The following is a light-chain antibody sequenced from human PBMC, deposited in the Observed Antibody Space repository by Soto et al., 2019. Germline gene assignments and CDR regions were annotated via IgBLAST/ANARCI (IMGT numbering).Light chain of an antibody. CDR2: GTS. J-gene: IGKJ1*01. CDR3: RKYNKASWK. V-gene: IGKV1-27*01. Sequence: DIQMTQSPPSLSASVGDRVTINCRASQDIEGFLALSKQKPGTAPHHLVYGTSTLQTVVPSRFSGSAWGTDFILTISSLQAEDVATYYCRKYNKASWKFRQGKKV. CDR1: QDIEGF.